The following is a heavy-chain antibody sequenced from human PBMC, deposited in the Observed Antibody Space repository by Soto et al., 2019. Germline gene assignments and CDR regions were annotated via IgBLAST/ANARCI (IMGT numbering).Heavy chain of an antibody. CDR3: ARRAEDHYFYYMGV. CDR1: GYSFTSFG. D-gene: IGHD1-26*01. V-gene: IGHV1-18*01. CDR2: IRPYNGDT. J-gene: IGHJ6*03. Sequence: QAQLVQSGGEGKSPGPPVKVSCKPSGYSFTSFGFVWVRQAPGQGLEWMGWIRPYNGDTNSAQKFQGRVTLTTDTSTSTAYMELRSLRYDDTAVYYCARRAEDHYFYYMGVWGKGTTVTVSS.